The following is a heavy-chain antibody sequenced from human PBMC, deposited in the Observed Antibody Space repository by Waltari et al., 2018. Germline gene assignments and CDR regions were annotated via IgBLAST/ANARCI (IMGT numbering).Heavy chain of an antibody. D-gene: IGHD6-6*01. CDR3: ARGDRGSSLQGDAFDI. J-gene: IGHJ3*02. V-gene: IGHV1-2*06. CDR2: INPNSGGT. CDR1: GYTFTGYY. Sequence: QVQLVQSGAAVKKPGASVKVSCKASGYTFTGYYMHWVRQAPGQGLEWMGRINPNSGGTNYAQKFQGRVTMTRDTSISTAYMELSRLRSDDTAVYYGARGDRGSSLQGDAFDIWGQGTMVTVSS.